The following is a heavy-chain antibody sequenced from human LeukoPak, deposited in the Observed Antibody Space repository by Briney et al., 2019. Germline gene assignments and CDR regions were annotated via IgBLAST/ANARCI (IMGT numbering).Heavy chain of an antibody. CDR3: ARDRSTLVRGVTHY. V-gene: IGHV1-2*02. CDR2: INPNSGGT. D-gene: IGHD3-10*01. Sequence: ASVKVSCKASGYTFTDYYIHWVRQAPGQGLEWMGWINPNSGGTIYAQKFQGRVTMTRDTSISTAYMELSRLRSDDTAVYYCARDRSTLVRGVTHYWGQGTLVTVSS. CDR1: GYTFTDYY. J-gene: IGHJ4*02.